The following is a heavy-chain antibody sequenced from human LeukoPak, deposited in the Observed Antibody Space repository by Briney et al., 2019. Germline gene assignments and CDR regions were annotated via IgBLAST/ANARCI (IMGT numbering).Heavy chain of an antibody. CDR3: AKDRSEYIWFFDL. D-gene: IGHD1-1*01. CDR2: ISYDGSKK. J-gene: IGHJ2*01. Sequence: PGGSLRLSCAASGFTFRTYGMHWVRQAPGWGLEWVAVISYDGSKKYYADSVKGRFTVSRDNSKNTLYLQMNSLRAEDTAVYYCAKDRSEYIWFFDLWGRGTLVTVSS. V-gene: IGHV3-30*18. CDR1: GFTFRTYG.